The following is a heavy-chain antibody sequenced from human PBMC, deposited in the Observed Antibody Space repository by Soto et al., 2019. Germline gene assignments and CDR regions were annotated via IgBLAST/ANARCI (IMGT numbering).Heavy chain of an antibody. J-gene: IGHJ6*02. CDR2: INPNSGGT. CDR1: GYTFTGYY. V-gene: IGHV1-2*02. Sequence: QVQLVQSGAEVKKPGASVKVSCKASGYTFTGYYMHWVRQAPGQGLEWMGWINPNSGGTNYAQKFQGRVTKTRDTSISTAYMELSRLRSDDTAVYYCARGPSTLLPNYYYYGMDVWGQGTTVTVSS. CDR3: ARGPSTLLPNYYYYGMDV.